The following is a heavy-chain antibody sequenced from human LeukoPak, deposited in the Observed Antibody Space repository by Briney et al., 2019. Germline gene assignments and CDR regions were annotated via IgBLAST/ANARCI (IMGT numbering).Heavy chain of an antibody. CDR1: GFTFNSHG. CDR3: AKDNYYGDYEVTSIFGVD. Sequence: GGSLRLSCAASGFTFNSHGMHWVRQAPGKGLEGVAFIRFDGTKEYYADSVKGRFTISRDNSRNTLFLQMNSLRAEDTAIYYCAKDNYYGDYEVTSIFGVDWGQGTLVTVPS. V-gene: IGHV3-30*02. D-gene: IGHD4-17*01. CDR2: IRFDGTKE. J-gene: IGHJ4*02.